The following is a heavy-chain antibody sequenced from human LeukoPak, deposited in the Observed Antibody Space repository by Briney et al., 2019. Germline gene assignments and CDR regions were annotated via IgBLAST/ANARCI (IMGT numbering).Heavy chain of an antibody. CDR1: GFTFSSNY. V-gene: IGHV3-53*01. CDR2: IYSGGST. J-gene: IGHJ4*02. D-gene: IGHD3-22*01. CDR3: ARGDSSGYPVKD. Sequence: PGGSLRLSCAASGFTFSSNYMSWVRQAPGKGLECVSVIYSGGSTYYADSVKGRFTISRDNSKNTLYLQMNSLRAEDTAVYYCARGDSSGYPVKDWGQGTLVTASS.